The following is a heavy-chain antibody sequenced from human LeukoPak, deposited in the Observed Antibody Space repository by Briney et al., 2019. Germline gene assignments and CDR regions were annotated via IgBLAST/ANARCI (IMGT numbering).Heavy chain of an antibody. D-gene: IGHD6-13*01. J-gene: IGHJ4*02. Sequence: GGSLRLSCAASGFTFSSYAMSWVRQAPGKGLEGVSAIIPSGGSTYYADSVKGRFTISRDNSKNTLYLLMNSLRAEDTAVYYCARTRWSSSWYYFDSWGQGTLVTVSS. CDR1: GFTFSSYA. CDR2: IIPSGGST. CDR3: ARTRWSSSWYYFDS. V-gene: IGHV3-23*01.